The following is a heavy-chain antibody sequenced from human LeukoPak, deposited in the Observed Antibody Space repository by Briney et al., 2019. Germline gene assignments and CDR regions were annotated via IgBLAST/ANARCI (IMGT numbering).Heavy chain of an antibody. D-gene: IGHD4-17*01. CDR2: INPSGGST. CDR1: GYTFTSYY. Sequence: ASVKVSCKASGYTFTSYYMHWVRQAPGQGLEWMGIINPSGGSTSYAQKFQGRVTMTRDMSTSTAYMELRSLRSDDTAVYYCARDLPHDYGDPKDFDIRGQGTMVTVSS. CDR3: ARDLPHDYGDPKDFDI. V-gene: IGHV1-46*01. J-gene: IGHJ3*02.